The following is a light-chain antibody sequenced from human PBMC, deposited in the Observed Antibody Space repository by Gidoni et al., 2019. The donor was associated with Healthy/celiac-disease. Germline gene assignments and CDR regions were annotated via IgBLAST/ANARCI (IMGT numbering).Light chain of an antibody. CDR3: QQYNNWPPMYT. Sequence: EVVMTQSPATLSVSPGERATLSCRASESVNSNLAWYQQKPGQAPRVLIYGASTRATGIPVRFSGSGSGTEFTLTISSLQSEDFAVYYCQQYNNWPPMYTFGQGTKLEI. CDR2: GAS. V-gene: IGKV3-15*01. CDR1: ESVNSN. J-gene: IGKJ2*01.